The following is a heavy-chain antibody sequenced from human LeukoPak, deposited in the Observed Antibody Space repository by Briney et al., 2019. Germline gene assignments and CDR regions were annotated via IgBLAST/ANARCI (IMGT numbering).Heavy chain of an antibody. CDR3: AELGITMIGGV. V-gene: IGHV3-30*02. CDR2: IRDDGSNK. J-gene: IGHJ6*04. D-gene: IGHD3-10*02. Sequence: PGGSMTLSCAAAGFTFSSYGMHWVRQAPGKGLEWVAFIRDDGSNKYYADSVKGRFTISRDNSKNTLYLQMNSLRAEDTAVYYCAELGITMIGGVWGKGTTVTISS. CDR1: GFTFSSYG.